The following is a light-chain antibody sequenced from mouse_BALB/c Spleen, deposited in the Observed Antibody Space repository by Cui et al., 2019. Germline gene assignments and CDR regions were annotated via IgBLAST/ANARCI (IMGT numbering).Light chain of an antibody. CDR3: QQLYSTPLT. CDR1: RTSGTW. Sequence: DIQMIQSPASQSAPLGESVTITCLASRTSGTWLAWCQQKPGKSPQLLIYAATSLADGVPSRFSGSGSGTKFSFKISSLQAEDVVSYYCQQLYSTPLTFGGGTKLEIK. V-gene: IGKV12-98*01. J-gene: IGKJ1*01. CDR2: AAT.